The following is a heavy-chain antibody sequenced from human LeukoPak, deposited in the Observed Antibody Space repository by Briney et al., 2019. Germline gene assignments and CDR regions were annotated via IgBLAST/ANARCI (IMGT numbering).Heavy chain of an antibody. CDR3: ARGAASRIAVAGYFDY. V-gene: IGHV3-7*01. Sequence: PGGSLRLSCAASGFTFSNYWMSWVRQAPGKGLEWVANINQHGSDKFYVDSVKGRFTISRDNAKNSLSLQMNSLRGEDTAVYYCARGAASRIAVAGYFDYWGQGTLVTVSS. CDR1: GFTFSNYW. CDR2: INQHGSDK. D-gene: IGHD6-19*01. J-gene: IGHJ4*02.